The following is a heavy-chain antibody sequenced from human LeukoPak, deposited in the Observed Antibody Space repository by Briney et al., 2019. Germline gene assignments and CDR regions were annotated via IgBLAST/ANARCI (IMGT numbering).Heavy chain of an antibody. CDR1: GGSISSHY. J-gene: IGHJ5*02. CDR2: IYYSGST. Sequence: SETLSLTCTVSGGSISSHYWSWIRQPPGKGLVWIGYIYYSGSTNYNPSLKSRVTISVDTSKNQFSLKLSSVTAADTAVYYCTRVHYYDFWSGYYTGGNWFDPWGQGTLVTVSS. CDR3: TRVHYYDFWSGYYTGGNWFDP. V-gene: IGHV4-59*11. D-gene: IGHD3-3*01.